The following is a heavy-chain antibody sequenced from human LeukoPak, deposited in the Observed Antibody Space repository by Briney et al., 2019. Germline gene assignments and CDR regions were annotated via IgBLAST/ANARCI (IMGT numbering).Heavy chain of an antibody. V-gene: IGHV3-66*01. Sequence: GGALRLSCAASGLTVSSNYMSCVSQAPGKGMEWGSFIYSGGSTYYADSVMGRFTISRDNSKNTLYLQMNSLRAEDTAVYYCGRAGTSCGGDCYSSWGQGTLVTVTS. CDR3: GRAGTSCGGDCYSS. CDR2: IYSGGST. CDR1: GLTVSSNY. D-gene: IGHD2-21*02. J-gene: IGHJ4*02.